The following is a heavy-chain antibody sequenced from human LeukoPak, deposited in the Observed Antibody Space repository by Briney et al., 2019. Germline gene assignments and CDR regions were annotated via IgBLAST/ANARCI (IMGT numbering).Heavy chain of an antibody. V-gene: IGHV3-7*01. CDR2: IKQDGSEK. CDR3: ARVNDYGDYFDY. CDR1: GLTFSSYW. Sequence: PGGSLRLSCAASGLTFSSYWMSWVRQAPGKGLEWVANIKQDGSEKYYVDSVKGRFTISRDNAKNSLYLQMNSLRAEDTAVYYCARVNDYGDYFDYWGQGTLVTVSS. D-gene: IGHD4-17*01. J-gene: IGHJ4*02.